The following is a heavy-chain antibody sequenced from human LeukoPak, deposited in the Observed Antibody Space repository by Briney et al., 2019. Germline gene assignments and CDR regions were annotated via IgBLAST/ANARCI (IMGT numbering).Heavy chain of an antibody. J-gene: IGHJ4*02. D-gene: IGHD5-24*01. V-gene: IGHV3-48*03. Sequence: GGSLRLSCAASGFTFSSYEMNWVRQAPGKGLEWVSYISSSGSTIYYADSVKGRFTISRDNAKNSLYLQMNSLRAEDTAVYYCARELGYNPYFDYWGQGTLVTVSS. CDR1: GFTFSSYE. CDR2: ISSSGSTI. CDR3: ARELGYNPYFDY.